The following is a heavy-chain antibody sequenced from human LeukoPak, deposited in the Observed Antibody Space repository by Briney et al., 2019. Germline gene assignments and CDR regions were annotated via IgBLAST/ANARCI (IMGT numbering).Heavy chain of an antibody. CDR3: ASGYYALFDY. CDR2: IYSGGST. J-gene: IGHJ4*02. D-gene: IGHD3-3*01. V-gene: IGHV3-53*01. Sequence: PGGSLRLSCAVSGFTFSRYWMAWVRQAPGKGLEWVSVIYSGGSTYYADSVKGRFTISRDNSKNTLYLQMNSLRAEDTAVYYCASGYYALFDYWGQGTLVTVSS. CDR1: GFTFSRYW.